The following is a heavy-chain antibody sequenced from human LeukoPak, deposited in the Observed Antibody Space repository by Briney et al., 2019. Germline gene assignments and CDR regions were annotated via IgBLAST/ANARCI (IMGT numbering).Heavy chain of an antibody. V-gene: IGHV3-20*04. J-gene: IGHJ4*02. CDR1: GFTFDDYG. CDR2: INWNGGST. CDR3: ATFFKDSSGYYYRDY. Sequence: PGGSLRPSCAASGFTFDDYGMSWVRQAPGKGLEWVSGINWNGGSTGYADSVKGRFTISRDNAKNSLYLQMNSLGAEDTALYYCATFFKDSSGYYYRDYWGQGTLVTVSS. D-gene: IGHD3-22*01.